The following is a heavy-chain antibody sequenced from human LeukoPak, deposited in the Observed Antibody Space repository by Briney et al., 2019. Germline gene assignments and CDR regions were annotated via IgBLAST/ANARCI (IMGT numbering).Heavy chain of an antibody. J-gene: IGHJ6*02. D-gene: IGHD3-9*01. CDR3: ARHFALTGYYNDYYGMDV. Sequence: PSETLSLTCTVSGGTISSYYWSWIRQPPVKGLEWIGYIYYSGSTNYNPSLKNRVTISIDASMNHFSLKLTSVTAADTAVYYCARHFALTGYYNDYYGMDVWGQGTTVTVSS. CDR1: GGTISSYY. CDR2: IYYSGST. V-gene: IGHV4-59*08.